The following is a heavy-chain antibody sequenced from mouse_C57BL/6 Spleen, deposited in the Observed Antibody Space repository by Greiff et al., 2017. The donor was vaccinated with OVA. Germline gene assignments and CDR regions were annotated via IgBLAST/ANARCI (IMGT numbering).Heavy chain of an antibody. CDR3: AREGTGTFDD. J-gene: IGHJ2*01. CDR1: GYSFTDYN. CDR2: INPKYGNT. V-gene: IGHV1-39*01. Sequence: LVKPGASVKISCKASGYSFTDYNMNWVKQSNGKSLEWSGVINPKYGNTSYNQKFKGKATLNVDQSSSTAYMQLNSLTSEDSAVYYCAREGTGTFDDWGQGTTLTVSS. D-gene: IGHD4-1*01.